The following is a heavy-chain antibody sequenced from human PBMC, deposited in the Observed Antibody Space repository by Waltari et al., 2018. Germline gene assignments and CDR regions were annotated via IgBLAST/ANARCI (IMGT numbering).Heavy chain of an antibody. CDR2: ISAYNGDT. J-gene: IGHJ5*02. V-gene: IGHV1-18*01. D-gene: IGHD1-7*01. Sequence: QVQLVQSGAEVKKPGASVKVSCKASGYTFTTYGLSWVRPAPGQGLEWMGWISAYNGDTNYAQRLQGRVTMTTDTSTNTAYMELRSLRSDDTAVYYCARDPPRGTKQDDWFDPWGQGTLVTVSS. CDR3: ARDPPRGTKQDDWFDP. CDR1: GYTFTTYG.